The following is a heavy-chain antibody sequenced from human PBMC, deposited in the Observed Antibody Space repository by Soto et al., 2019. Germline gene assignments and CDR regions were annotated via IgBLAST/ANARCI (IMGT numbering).Heavy chain of an antibody. J-gene: IGHJ6*02. CDR1: GYTFTSYG. CDR3: ARARYCSSTSCPNQKYYGMDV. V-gene: IGHV1-18*01. CDR2: ISAYNGNT. Sequence: GASVKVSCKASGYTFTSYGISWVRQAPGQGLEWMGWISAYNGNTNYAQKLQGRVTMTTDTSTSTAYMELRSLRSDDTAVYYCARARYCSSTSCPNQKYYGMDVWGQGTTVTVSS. D-gene: IGHD2-2*01.